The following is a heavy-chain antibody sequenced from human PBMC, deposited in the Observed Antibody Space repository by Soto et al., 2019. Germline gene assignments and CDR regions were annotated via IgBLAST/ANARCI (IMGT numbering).Heavy chain of an antibody. V-gene: IGHV3-33*01. CDR2: IWYDGSNK. D-gene: IGHD2-21*02. J-gene: IGHJ4*02. CDR1: GFTFSSYG. CDR3: ARSLYCGGDCSTEGYFDY. Sequence: TGGSLRLSCAASGFTFSSYGMHWVRQAPGKGLEWVAVIWYDGSNKYYADSVKGRFTISRDNSKNTLYLQMNSLRAEDTAVYYCARSLYCGGDCSTEGYFDYWGQGTLVTVSS.